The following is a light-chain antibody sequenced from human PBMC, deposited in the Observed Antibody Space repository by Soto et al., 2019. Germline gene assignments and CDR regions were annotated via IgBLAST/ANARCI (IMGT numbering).Light chain of an antibody. V-gene: IGKV3-20*01. CDR2: GSS. Sequence: EIVLTQSPGTLSLSPGERATLSCRASQSVSSSYLAWYQQKPGQPPRLLIYGSSSRATGTPDRFSGSGSGTVFTLTISSREPEAFAVYYCQQYGSSPLYTFGQGTKLEI. CDR1: QSVSSSY. J-gene: IGKJ2*01. CDR3: QQYGSSPLYT.